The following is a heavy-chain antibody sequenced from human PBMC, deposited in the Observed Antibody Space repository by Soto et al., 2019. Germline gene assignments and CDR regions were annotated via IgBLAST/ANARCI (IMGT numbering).Heavy chain of an antibody. CDR3: AGCRRFFGGHAFDI. D-gene: IGHD3-16*01. J-gene: IGHJ3*02. CDR2: IYYSGST. Sequence: QVQLQESGPGLVKPSETLSLTCSVSGGSISSYYWSWIRQPPGKGLEWIGYIYYSGSTNYNPSLMSRVTMSVDTSKNQFSLELSPVSAADTAVYYCAGCRRFFGGHAFDIWGQGTMLTVSS. CDR1: GGSISSYY. V-gene: IGHV4-59*08.